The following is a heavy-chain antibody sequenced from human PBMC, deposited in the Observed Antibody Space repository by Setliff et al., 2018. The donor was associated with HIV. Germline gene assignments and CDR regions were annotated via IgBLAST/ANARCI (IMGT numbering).Heavy chain of an antibody. CDR3: AKTYNWNDVHYYYMDV. D-gene: IGHD1-1*01. J-gene: IGHJ6*03. CDR1: GFRFRTYA. V-gene: IGHV3-23*01. CDR2: IRGWGGST. Sequence: PGGSLRLSCVASGFRFRTYAMSWVRQSQGKGLEWVSGIRGWGGSTYNADSVKGRFTISRDNSKNTLYLQMNSLRAEDTAVYYCAKTYNWNDVHYYYMDVWGKGTTVTVSS.